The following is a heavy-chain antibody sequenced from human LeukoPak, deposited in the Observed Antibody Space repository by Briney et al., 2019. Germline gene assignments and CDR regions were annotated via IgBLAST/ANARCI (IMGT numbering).Heavy chain of an antibody. CDR3: ARDSDSSGWKIDY. Sequence: SETLSLTCAVYGGSFSGYYWNWIRQPPGKGLEWIGYIYYSGSTNYNPSLKSRVTISVDTSKNQFSLKLSSVTAADTAVYYCARDSDSSGWKIDYWGQGTLVTVSS. J-gene: IGHJ4*02. CDR2: IYYSGST. CDR1: GGSFSGYY. D-gene: IGHD6-19*01. V-gene: IGHV4-59*12.